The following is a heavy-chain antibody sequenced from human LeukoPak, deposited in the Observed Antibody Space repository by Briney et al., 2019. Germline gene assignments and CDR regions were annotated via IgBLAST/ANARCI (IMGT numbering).Heavy chain of an antibody. D-gene: IGHD3-3*01. CDR1: GFTFSSYA. J-gene: IGHJ4*02. Sequence: GRSLRLSCAASGFTFSSYAMSWVRQAPGKGLDWVSAISGSGGSTSYADSVKGRFTISRDNSKNTLYLQMNSLRGEDTAVYYCAARFNSYFDYWGQGTLVTVSS. V-gene: IGHV3-23*01. CDR2: ISGSGGST. CDR3: AARFNSYFDY.